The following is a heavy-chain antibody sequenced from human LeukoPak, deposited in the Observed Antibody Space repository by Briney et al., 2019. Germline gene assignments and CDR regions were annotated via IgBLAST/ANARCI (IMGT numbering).Heavy chain of an antibody. CDR3: AKDRDDLVVVPTTILVS. J-gene: IGHJ5*02. V-gene: IGHV3-21*04. CDR1: GFTFSSYS. CDR2: ISSSSSYI. D-gene: IGHD2-2*01. Sequence: GGSLRLSCAASGFTFSSYSMNWVRQAPGKGLEWVSSISSSSSYIYYADSVKGRFTISRDNSKNTLYLQINSLRVEDTAVYYCAKDRDDLVVVPTTILVSWGQGTLVTVSS.